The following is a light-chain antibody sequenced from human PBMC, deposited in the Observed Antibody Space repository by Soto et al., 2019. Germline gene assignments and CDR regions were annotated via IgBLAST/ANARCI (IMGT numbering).Light chain of an antibody. CDR2: GAT. V-gene: IGKV1-12*01. J-gene: IGKJ4*01. CDR1: QDVGSW. CDR3: QQANSFPLT. Sequence: DIPMTQSPSSVSASVGDRVTITCRASQDVGSWLAWYQKKPGKAPKVLIFGATSLQSGVPSRFSGSGSGTEFTLTISSLQPEDFATYFCQQANSFPLTFGGGTKVEIK.